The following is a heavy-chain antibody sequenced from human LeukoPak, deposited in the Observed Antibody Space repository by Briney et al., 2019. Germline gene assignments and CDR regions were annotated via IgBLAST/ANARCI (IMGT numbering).Heavy chain of an antibody. D-gene: IGHD5-18*01. CDR2: IYDSEST. CDR1: GGSISSYY. Sequence: SETLSLTCTVSGGSISSYYWSWIRQPPGKGLEWIGYIYDSESTNYNPSLKSRVTILIDTSKDQFSLKLSSVTAADTAVYYCARDRIRDTAMVLDYWGQGTLVTVSS. V-gene: IGHV4-59*12. J-gene: IGHJ4*02. CDR3: ARDRIRDTAMVLDY.